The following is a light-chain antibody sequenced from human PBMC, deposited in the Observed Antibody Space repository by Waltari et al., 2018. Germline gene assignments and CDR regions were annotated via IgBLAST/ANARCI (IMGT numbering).Light chain of an antibody. CDR1: QSVLYNSNNKNY. CDR2: GAS. V-gene: IGKV4-1*01. J-gene: IGKJ1*01. Sequence: DIVMTQSPDSLAVSLRERATIHCKSSQSVLYNSNNKNYLAWYQQKPGQPPKLLIYGASTRQSGVPDRFSGGGSGTDFTLTISSLQAEDVAVYYCQQYYSSPRTFGQGTKVEIK. CDR3: QQYYSSPRT.